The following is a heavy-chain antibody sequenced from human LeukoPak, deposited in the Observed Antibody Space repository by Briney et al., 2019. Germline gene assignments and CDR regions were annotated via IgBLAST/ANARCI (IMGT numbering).Heavy chain of an antibody. V-gene: IGHV4-34*01. Sequence: PSETLSLTGAVYGGSFSCYYWSWIRQPPGRGLEWIGEINHRGSTNRNSSLKSRVTISVDTSKNQFSLKVTSVIAADTAVYYCARVPESVGINYFDYWGQGILVTVSS. CDR3: ARVPESVGINYFDY. D-gene: IGHD1-26*01. J-gene: IGHJ4*02. CDR1: GGSFSCYY. CDR2: INHRGST.